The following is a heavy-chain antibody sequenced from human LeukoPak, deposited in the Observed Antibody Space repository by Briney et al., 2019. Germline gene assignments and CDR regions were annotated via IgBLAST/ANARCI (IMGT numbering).Heavy chain of an antibody. CDR2: IYPDDSDV. CDR1: GYIFNDYW. CDR3: ARPHGRNWAFFFDY. J-gene: IGHJ4*02. V-gene: IGHV5-51*01. D-gene: IGHD7-27*01. Sequence: GESLKISCKGSGYIFNDYWIGWVRQMPGKGLGWMGIIYPDDSDVRYSPSFQGQVTISADKSIDTAYLQWSSLKASDTAMYFCARPHGRNWAFFFDYWGQGTLITVSS.